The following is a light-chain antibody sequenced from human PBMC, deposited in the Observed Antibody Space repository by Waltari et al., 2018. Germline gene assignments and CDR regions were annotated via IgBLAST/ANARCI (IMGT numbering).Light chain of an antibody. Sequence: DIQMTQSPSSVSASVGDRVTITRRGSQDISNWLAWYQQKPGKDPKLLTYAVSSWQTGVQERFSGGGSGTEFTLTIRSLRPEDFGTYYCQQARSFPITVGPGTKVDMK. V-gene: IGKV1-12*01. CDR3: QQARSFPIT. J-gene: IGKJ3*01. CDR1: QDISNW. CDR2: AVS.